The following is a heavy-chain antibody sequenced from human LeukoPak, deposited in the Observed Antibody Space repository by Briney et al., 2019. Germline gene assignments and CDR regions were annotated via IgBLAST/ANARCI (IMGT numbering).Heavy chain of an antibody. J-gene: IGHJ5*02. Sequence: ASVKFSCKASGYTFTSYAMHWVRQAPGQRLEWMGWSNAGNGNTKYSQEFQGRVTITRDTSASTAYMDLSSLRSEDTAVYYCARRRKGHLNWFDPWGQGTLVTVSS. CDR2: SNAGNGNT. CDR1: GYTFTSYA. CDR3: ARRRKGHLNWFDP. V-gene: IGHV1-3*02.